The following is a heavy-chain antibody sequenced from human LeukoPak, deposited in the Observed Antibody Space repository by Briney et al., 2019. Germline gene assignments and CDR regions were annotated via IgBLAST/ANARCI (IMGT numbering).Heavy chain of an antibody. Sequence: PGGSLRLSCAASGFTFSTCGMHWVRQAPGKGLEWVAFTRYDGINKYYADSVKGRFTISRDNSKNTLYLRMSSLRAEDTAVYYCTKDKSSYDFWSGSPRRSFDYWGQGTLVTVSS. J-gene: IGHJ4*02. D-gene: IGHD3-3*01. V-gene: IGHV3-30*02. CDR2: TRYDGINK. CDR1: GFTFSTCG. CDR3: TKDKSSYDFWSGSPRRSFDY.